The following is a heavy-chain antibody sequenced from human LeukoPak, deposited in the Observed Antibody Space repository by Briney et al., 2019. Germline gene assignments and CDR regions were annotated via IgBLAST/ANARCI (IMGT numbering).Heavy chain of an antibody. CDR3: ARVIDIVASFDC. Sequence: KPSETLSLTCTVSGGSISSYYWSWIRQPPGKGLEWIGYIYYSGSTNYNPSLKSRVTISVDTSKNQFSLKLSSVTAADTAVYYCARVIDIVASFDCWGQGTLVTVSS. V-gene: IGHV4-59*01. CDR1: GGSISSYY. D-gene: IGHD5-12*01. J-gene: IGHJ4*02. CDR2: IYYSGST.